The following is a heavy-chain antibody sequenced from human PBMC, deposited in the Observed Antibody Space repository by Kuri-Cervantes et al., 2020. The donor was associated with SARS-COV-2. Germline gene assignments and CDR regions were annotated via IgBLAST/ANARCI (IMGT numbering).Heavy chain of an antibody. V-gene: IGHV3-30*04. CDR2: ISYDGSNK. J-gene: IGHJ6*04. D-gene: IGHD3-10*01. CDR3: ARIMFMVRGRPGVQDV. Sequence: GESLKISCAASGFTFSSYAMHWVRQAPGKGLGWVAFISYDGSNKYYADSVKGRLTISRDNAKNSLYLQMNSLRAEDTAVYYCARIMFMVRGRPGVQDVWGKGTMVTVSS. CDR1: GFTFSSYA.